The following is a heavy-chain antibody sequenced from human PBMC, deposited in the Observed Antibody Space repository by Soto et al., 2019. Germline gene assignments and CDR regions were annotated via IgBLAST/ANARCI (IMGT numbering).Heavy chain of an antibody. J-gene: IGHJ3*02. CDR2: ISSSGTYI. CDR1: GFLFNSYS. CDR3: ARTTRGTANTTAFDI. V-gene: IGHV3-21*01. D-gene: IGHD3-10*01. Sequence: EVQLVESGGGLVKPGGSLRLSCAASGFLFNSYSMNWVRQAPGKGLEWVSSISSSGTYIYYADSVKGRFTISRDNAKNSIYTEMNSLTAEETALYYCARTTRGTANTTAFDIWGQGTMVTVSS.